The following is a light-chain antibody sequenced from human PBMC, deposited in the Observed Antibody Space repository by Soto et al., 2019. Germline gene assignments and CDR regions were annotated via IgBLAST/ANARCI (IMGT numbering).Light chain of an antibody. Sequence: QLVLTQPPSASGTPGQRVTISCSGSSSNIGSNYVYWYQQLPGTAPKLLIYSNNQRPSGVPDRFSGSKSGTSASLAIGGLRSEDEADYYCAAWDDSLSGWVFGGGTKLTVL. J-gene: IGLJ3*02. CDR1: SSNIGSNY. CDR3: AAWDDSLSGWV. V-gene: IGLV1-47*02. CDR2: SNN.